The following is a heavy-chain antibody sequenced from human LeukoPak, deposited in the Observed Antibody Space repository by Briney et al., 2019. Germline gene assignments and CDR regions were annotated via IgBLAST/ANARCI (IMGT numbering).Heavy chain of an antibody. V-gene: IGHV4-38-2*02. D-gene: IGHD1-1*01. CDR2: IYHSGRT. Sequence: NPSETLSLTCTVSGYSISSGYYWGWIRQPPGKGLEWIGSIYHSGRTYYNPSLKSRVTISVDTSKNQFSLRLSSVTAADTAVYYCVRARLERRISAFDSWGQGTLVTVSS. CDR3: VRARLERRISAFDS. J-gene: IGHJ4*02. CDR1: GYSISSGYY.